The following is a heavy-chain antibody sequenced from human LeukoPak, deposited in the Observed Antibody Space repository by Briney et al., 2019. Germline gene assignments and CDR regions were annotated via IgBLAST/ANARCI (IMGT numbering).Heavy chain of an antibody. D-gene: IGHD6-19*01. CDR1: GGSIRSSSYY. V-gene: IGHV4-39*01. CDR2: IDYSGST. J-gene: IGHJ4*02. Sequence: SETLSLTCTVSGGSIRSSSYYWGWIRQPPGKGLEWIGSIDYSGSTYYNASLKSRGTISVDTSKNQFSLKLNSVTAADTAVYFCARQVVAVAGTGYFDYWGQGTLVTVSP. CDR3: ARQVVAVAGTGYFDY.